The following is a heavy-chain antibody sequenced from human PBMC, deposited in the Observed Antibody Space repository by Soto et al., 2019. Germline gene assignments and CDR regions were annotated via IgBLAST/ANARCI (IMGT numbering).Heavy chain of an antibody. CDR1: GYTFTTYG. CDR3: ATQYHDCSGYYCLGY. Sequence: GASVKVSCKTSGYTFTTYGITWVRQAPGQGLEWMGWISTYNGHTNYAQNLQGRVTMTTDTSTSTAYMELWSLRSDDTAVYYCATQYHDCSGYYCLGYWGQGTRVTVSS. J-gene: IGHJ4*02. D-gene: IGHD3-22*01. V-gene: IGHV1-18*01. CDR2: ISTYNGHT.